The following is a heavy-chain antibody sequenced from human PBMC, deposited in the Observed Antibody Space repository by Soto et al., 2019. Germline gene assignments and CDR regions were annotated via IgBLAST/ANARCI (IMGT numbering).Heavy chain of an antibody. CDR1: GGSINTTSYY. CDR2: IYYSGTT. J-gene: IGHJ6*03. D-gene: IGHD6-19*01. CDR3: ARTIAVGGTAYYYYMDV. V-gene: IGHV4-39*01. Sequence: SETLSLTCTVSGGSINTTSYYWGWIRQPPGKGLEWIASIYYSGTTYYGPSLKSRVTISVDTSKNQFSLKLSSVTAADTAVYYCARTIAVGGTAYYYYMDVWGKGTTVTVSS.